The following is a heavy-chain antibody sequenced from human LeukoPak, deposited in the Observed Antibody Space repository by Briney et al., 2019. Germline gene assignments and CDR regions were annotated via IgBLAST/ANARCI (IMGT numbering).Heavy chain of an antibody. CDR1: GFTFSSYA. CDR2: ISGSGGST. Sequence: TGGSLRLSWAAPGFTFSSYAMSWVRQAPGKGLEWVSAISGSGGSTYYADSVKGRFTISRDNSKNTLYLQMNSLRAEDTAVYYCAKGTSITFNWFDPWGQGTLVTVSS. CDR3: AKGTSITFNWFDP. J-gene: IGHJ5*02. D-gene: IGHD2/OR15-2a*01. V-gene: IGHV3-23*01.